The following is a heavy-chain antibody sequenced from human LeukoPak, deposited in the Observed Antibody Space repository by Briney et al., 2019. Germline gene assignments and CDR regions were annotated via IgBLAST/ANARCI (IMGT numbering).Heavy chain of an antibody. CDR2: LSVSGANT. J-gene: IGHJ4*02. CDR1: GLTLSNCA. V-gene: IGHV3-23*01. Sequence: GGSLRLSCAASGLTLSNCAMSWVRQAPGKGLEWVSALSVSGANTYYADSVKGRFTISRDIPKNTLYLQMNSLRGDDTAVYYCARGRAPHDYWGQGTLVTVSS. CDR3: ARGRAPHDY. D-gene: IGHD3-10*01.